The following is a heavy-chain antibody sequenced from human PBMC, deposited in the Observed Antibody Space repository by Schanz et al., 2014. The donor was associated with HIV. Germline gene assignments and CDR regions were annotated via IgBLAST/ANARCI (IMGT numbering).Heavy chain of an antibody. Sequence: QVHLVESGGGVVQPGRSLRLSCAASGFSFSSYGMYWVRQAPGKGLEWVAVIWSDGNNKYYGDSVKGRFTISRDNSKNTLYLQMNSLGVEDTAVYFCARDGARTSHWGFWGQGTLVTVSS. V-gene: IGHV3-33*08. CDR1: GFSFSSYG. CDR2: IWSDGNNK. CDR3: ARDGARTSHWGF. J-gene: IGHJ4*02. D-gene: IGHD2-2*01.